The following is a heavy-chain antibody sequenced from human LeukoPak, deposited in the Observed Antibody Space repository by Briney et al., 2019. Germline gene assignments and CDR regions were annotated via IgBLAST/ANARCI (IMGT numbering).Heavy chain of an antibody. V-gene: IGHV1-46*01. D-gene: IGHD2-2*01. J-gene: IGHJ3*02. CDR1: GYTFTSYY. Sequence: ASVKVSCKASGYTFTSYYMHWVRQAPGQGLEWMGIINPSGGSTSYAQKFQGRVTMTRDTSISTAYMELSRLRSDDTAVYYCAKDIVVVPAATDAFDIWGQGTMVTVSS. CDR2: INPSGGST. CDR3: AKDIVVVPAATDAFDI.